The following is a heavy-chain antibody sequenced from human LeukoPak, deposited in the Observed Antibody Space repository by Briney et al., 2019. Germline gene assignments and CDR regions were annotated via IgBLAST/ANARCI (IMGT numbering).Heavy chain of an antibody. Sequence: PGGSLRLSCAASGIIVSDNYMNWVRQAPGKGLEWVTVLYSGGATYYADTVKGRFAISRDNSQNTLFLQMDNLRAEDTAVYYCARGSGYASSWGFDYWGLGTLVTVSS. D-gene: IGHD2-2*01. CDR1: GIIVSDNY. CDR2: LYSGGAT. V-gene: IGHV3-53*01. CDR3: ARGSGYASSWGFDY. J-gene: IGHJ4*02.